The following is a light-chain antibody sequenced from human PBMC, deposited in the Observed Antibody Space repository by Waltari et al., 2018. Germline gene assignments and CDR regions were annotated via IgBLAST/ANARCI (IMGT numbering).Light chain of an antibody. Sequence: QSALTQPASVSGSPGQSITISCSGTSRDIRGYQYVSWYQQYPPRAPQLLLYEVTERPAGVPDRFSGSKSGNTASLTVSGLQIEDEADYFCSAYAGGNTLVFGGGTRLTVL. CDR2: EVT. CDR1: SRDIRGYQY. J-gene: IGLJ2*01. V-gene: IGLV2-8*01. CDR3: SAYAGGNTLV.